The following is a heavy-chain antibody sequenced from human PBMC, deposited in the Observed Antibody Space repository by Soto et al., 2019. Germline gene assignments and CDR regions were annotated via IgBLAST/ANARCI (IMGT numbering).Heavy chain of an antibody. CDR1: GGSISSGDYY. CDR2: IYYSGST. V-gene: IGHV4-30-4*01. D-gene: IGHD6-19*01. J-gene: IGHJ5*02. Sequence: LSLTCTVSGGSISSGDYYWSWIRQPPGKGLEWIGYIYYSGSTYYNPSLKSRVTISVDTSKNQFSLKLSSVTAADTAVYYCAREFRLVPFWFDPWGQGTLVTVSS. CDR3: AREFRLVPFWFDP.